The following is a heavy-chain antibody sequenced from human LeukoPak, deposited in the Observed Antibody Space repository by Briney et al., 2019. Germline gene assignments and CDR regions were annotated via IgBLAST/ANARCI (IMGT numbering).Heavy chain of an antibody. Sequence: ASVKVSCKASGYTFTSYYMHWVRQAPGQGLEWMGIINPSGGSTTYAQKFQGTVTMTRDMSTSTVYMQLSSLRSEDTAVYYCARVGIVGASVYWGQGTLVTVSS. CDR1: GYTFTSYY. J-gene: IGHJ4*02. D-gene: IGHD1-26*01. V-gene: IGHV1-46*01. CDR3: ARVGIVGASVY. CDR2: INPSGGST.